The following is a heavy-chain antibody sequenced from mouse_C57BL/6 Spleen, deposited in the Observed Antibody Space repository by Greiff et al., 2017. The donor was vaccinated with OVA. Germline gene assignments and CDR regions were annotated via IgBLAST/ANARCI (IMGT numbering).Heavy chain of an antibody. CDR3: ARNKRPPDYYAMDY. CDR1: GFTFSDYG. CDR2: ISSGSSTI. J-gene: IGHJ4*01. V-gene: IGHV5-17*01. Sequence: EVKLMESGGGLVKPGGSLKLSCAASGFTFSDYGMHWVRQAPEKGLEWVAYISSGSSTIYYADTVKGRFTISRDNAKNTLFLQMTSLRSEDTAMYYCARNKRPPDYYAMDYWGQGTSVTVSS. D-gene: IGHD6-1*01.